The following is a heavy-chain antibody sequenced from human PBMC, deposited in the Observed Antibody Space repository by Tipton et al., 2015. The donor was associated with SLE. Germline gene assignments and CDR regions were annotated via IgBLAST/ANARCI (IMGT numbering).Heavy chain of an antibody. CDR3: AKDRQHGYGAQDS. Sequence: SLRLSCAASGFTCEDYDMHWVRQAPGKGLEWVSGITWNSGSIVYADSVKGRFTISRDNAKNSLHLEMNSLRPEDTAVYYCAKDRQHGYGAQDSWGQGTLVTVSS. CDR2: ITWNSGSI. D-gene: IGHD5-18*01. CDR1: GFTCEDYD. J-gene: IGHJ4*02. V-gene: IGHV3-9*01.